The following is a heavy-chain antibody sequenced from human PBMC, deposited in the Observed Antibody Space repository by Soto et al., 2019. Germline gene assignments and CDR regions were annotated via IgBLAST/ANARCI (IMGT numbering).Heavy chain of an antibody. CDR2: IFSNDAK. CDR3: ARIRGWGWLGPNDY. CDR1: GFSLSNARMS. J-gene: IGHJ4*02. D-gene: IGHD3-10*01. V-gene: IGHV2-26*01. Sequence: QVTLKESGPVLVKPTETLTLTCTVSGFSLSNARMSVGWIRQPPGKALEWLAHIFSNDAKSYSASLKSRLTISKDTSKSQVVLTMTNMYPVDTATYYCARIRGWGWLGPNDYWGQGTLVTVSS.